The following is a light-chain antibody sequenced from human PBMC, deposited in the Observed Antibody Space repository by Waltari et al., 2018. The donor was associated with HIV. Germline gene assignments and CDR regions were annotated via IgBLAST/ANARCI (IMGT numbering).Light chain of an antibody. CDR2: DDS. CDR1: NIVYYC. CDR3: QVWDTTSDWI. J-gene: IGLJ2*01. V-gene: IGLV3-21*02. Sequence: SYVLTQLPSVSVAPGQTATTICGGNNIVYYCVHWYQLKPVQAPLLVMYDDSDRTSGIPERFSGSNSGNMASLTISRVEAGDEAEYYCQVWDTTSDWIFGGGTKLTVL.